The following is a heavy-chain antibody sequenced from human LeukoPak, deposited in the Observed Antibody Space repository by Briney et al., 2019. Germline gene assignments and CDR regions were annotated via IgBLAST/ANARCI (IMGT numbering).Heavy chain of an antibody. D-gene: IGHD3-3*01. Sequence: ASVKVSCKASGYTFTSYAMNWVRQAPGQGLEWMGWINTNTGNPTYAQGFTGRFVFSLDTSVSTAYLQISSLKAEDTAVYYCARDLVWRDFWSGSYRSNWFDPWGQGTLVTVSS. CDR2: INTNTGNP. CDR1: GYTFTSYA. J-gene: IGHJ5*02. V-gene: IGHV7-4-1*02. CDR3: ARDLVWRDFWSGSYRSNWFDP.